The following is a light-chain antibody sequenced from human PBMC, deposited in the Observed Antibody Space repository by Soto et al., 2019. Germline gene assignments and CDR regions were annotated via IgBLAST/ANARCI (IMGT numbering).Light chain of an antibody. CDR3: QKCKVAPFT. Sequence: DIQMTQSPSSLSASVLYRVTITCRASQGIDNHLASYQQKPGKAPKLLIYAASTLQSGVPSRFTGSGSGTDFTLTISSLQPEDAATYYCQKCKVAPFTFGGGTKVDIK. CDR2: AAS. CDR1: QGIDNH. J-gene: IGKJ4*01. V-gene: IGKV1-27*01.